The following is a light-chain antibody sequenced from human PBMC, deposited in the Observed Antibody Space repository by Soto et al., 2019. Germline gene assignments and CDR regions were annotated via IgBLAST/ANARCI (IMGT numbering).Light chain of an antibody. J-gene: IGKJ3*01. CDR1: QSVGSSY. Sequence: EIVLTQSPGTLSLSPGERATLSCRASQSVGSSYLAWYQQKPGRAPRLLIYGASSRATGIPDRFSGSGSGTDFTLTISRLEPEDFALYYCQHYGNSPFTFGPGTKVDIK. CDR3: QHYGNSPFT. CDR2: GAS. V-gene: IGKV3-20*01.